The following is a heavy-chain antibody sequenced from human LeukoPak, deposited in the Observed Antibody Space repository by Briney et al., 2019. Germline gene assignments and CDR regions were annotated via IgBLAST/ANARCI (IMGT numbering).Heavy chain of an antibody. D-gene: IGHD3-10*01. CDR1: GFIFSTYK. J-gene: IGHJ4*02. V-gene: IGHV3-48*02. CDR2: ISDSSSTT. Sequence: GGSLRLSCTASGFIFSTYKMTWARQAPGKGLEWVSDISDSSSTTNYADSVKGRFTISRDNAKNSLYLQMNSLRDDVTAVYYCARSITMIRGATLPIDYWGLGSLVTVSS. CDR3: ARSITMIRGATLPIDY.